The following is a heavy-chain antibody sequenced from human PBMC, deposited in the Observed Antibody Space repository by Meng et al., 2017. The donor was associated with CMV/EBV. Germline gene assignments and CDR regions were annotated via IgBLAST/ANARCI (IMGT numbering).Heavy chain of an antibody. CDR2: ISYDGSNK. CDR3: ARGPLTTPYYYYGMDV. J-gene: IGHJ6*02. V-gene: IGHV3-30*04. CDR1: GFTFSSYA. Sequence: GESLKISCAASGFTFSSYAMHWVRQAPGKGLEWVAVISYDGSNKYYADSVKGRFTISRDNSKNTLYLQMNSLRAEDTAVYYCARGPLTTPYYYYGMDVWGQGTTVTVSS. D-gene: IGHD2-15*01.